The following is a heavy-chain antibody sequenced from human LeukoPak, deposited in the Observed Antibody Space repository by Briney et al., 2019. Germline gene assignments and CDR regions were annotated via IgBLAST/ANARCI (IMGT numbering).Heavy chain of an antibody. Sequence: ASVKVSCKASGYTFTSYGISWVRQAPGQGLEWMGWISAYNGNTNYAQKLQGRVTMTTDTSTSTAYMELSSLRSEDTAVYYCARGNGDYVGLVNYYYYYYMDVWGKGTTVTVSS. CDR3: ARGNGDYVGLVNYYYYYYMDV. CDR2: ISAYNGNT. J-gene: IGHJ6*03. CDR1: GYTFTSYG. D-gene: IGHD4-17*01. V-gene: IGHV1-18*01.